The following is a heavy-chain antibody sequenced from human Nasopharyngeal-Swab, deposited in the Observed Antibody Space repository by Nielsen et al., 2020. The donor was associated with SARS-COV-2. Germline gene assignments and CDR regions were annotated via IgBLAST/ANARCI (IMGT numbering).Heavy chain of an antibody. J-gene: IGHJ4*02. V-gene: IGHV4-39*07. D-gene: IGHD3-10*01. CDR3: ARDGLLWFGEAWGRPFDY. CDR2: IYYSGST. Sequence: WIRQPPGKGLEWIGSIYYSGSTYYNPSLKGRVTISVDTSKNQFSLKLSSVTAADTAVYYCARDGLLWFGEAWGRPFDYWGQGTLVTVSS.